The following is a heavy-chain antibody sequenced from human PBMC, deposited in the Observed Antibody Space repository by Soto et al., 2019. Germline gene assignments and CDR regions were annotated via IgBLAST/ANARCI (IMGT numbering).Heavy chain of an antibody. V-gene: IGHV3-21*01. J-gene: IGHJ3*02. D-gene: IGHD2-15*01. Sequence: PGGSLRLSCAASGFTFSSYSMNWVRQAPGKGLEWVSSISSSSSYIYYADSVKGRFTISRDNAKNSLYLQMNSLRAEDTAVYYCARDHRRYCSGGSCYSAFDIWGQGTMVTVS. CDR1: GFTFSSYS. CDR2: ISSSSSYI. CDR3: ARDHRRYCSGGSCYSAFDI.